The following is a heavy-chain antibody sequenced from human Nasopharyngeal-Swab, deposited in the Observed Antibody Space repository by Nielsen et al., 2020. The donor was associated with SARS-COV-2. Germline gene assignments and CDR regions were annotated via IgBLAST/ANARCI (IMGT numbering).Heavy chain of an antibody. D-gene: IGHD3-10*01. CDR3: ARESGRVGSYFFYYYYMDV. J-gene: IGHJ6*03. CDR2: IYYSGST. Sequence: WIRQPPGKGLEWIGYIYYSGSTYYNPFLKSRVTISVDTSKNQFSLKLSSVTAADTAVYYCARESGRVGSYFFYYYYMDVWGKGTTVTVSS. V-gene: IGHV4-31*02.